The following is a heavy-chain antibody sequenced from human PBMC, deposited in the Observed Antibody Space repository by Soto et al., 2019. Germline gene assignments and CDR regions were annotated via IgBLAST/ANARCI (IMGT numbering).Heavy chain of an antibody. CDR2: IYYSGST. CDR3: ARLGYKPPWADY. J-gene: IGHJ4*02. CDR1: GGSISSSSYY. D-gene: IGHD5-12*01. V-gene: IGHV4-39*01. Sequence: PSETLSLTCTVSGGSISSSSYYWGWIRRPPGKGLEWIGSIYYSGSTYYNPSLKSRVAISVDTSKNQFSLKLSSVTAADTAVYYCARLGYKPPWADYWGQGTLVTVS.